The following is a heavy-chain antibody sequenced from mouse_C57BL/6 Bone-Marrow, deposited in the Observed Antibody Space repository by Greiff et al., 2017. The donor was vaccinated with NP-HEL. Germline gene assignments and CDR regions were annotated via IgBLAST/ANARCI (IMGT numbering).Heavy chain of an antibody. J-gene: IGHJ4*01. Sequence: VQLQQSGTVLARPGASVKMSCKTSGYTFTSYWMHWVKQRPGQGLEWIGAIYPGNSDTSYNQKFKGKAKLTAVTSASTAYMELSSLTNEDSAVYYCTNSNYGGRAMDYWGQGTSVTVSS. CDR1: GYTFTSYW. V-gene: IGHV1-5*01. D-gene: IGHD2-5*01. CDR3: TNSNYGGRAMDY. CDR2: IYPGNSDT.